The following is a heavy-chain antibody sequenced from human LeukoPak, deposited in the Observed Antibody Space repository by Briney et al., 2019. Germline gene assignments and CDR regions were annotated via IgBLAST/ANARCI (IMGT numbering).Heavy chain of an antibody. D-gene: IGHD1-26*01. CDR1: GGSINNYY. Sequence: SETLSLTCTVSGGSINNYYWSWIRQPAGKGLEWIGRIYTSGSTNYNPSLKSRVTMSVDTPKNQFSLKLSSVTAADTAVYYCARDFTDTGSSLVYYYYYYMDVWGKGTTVTVSS. V-gene: IGHV4-4*07. CDR3: ARDFTDTGSSLVYYYYYYMDV. J-gene: IGHJ6*03. CDR2: IYTSGST.